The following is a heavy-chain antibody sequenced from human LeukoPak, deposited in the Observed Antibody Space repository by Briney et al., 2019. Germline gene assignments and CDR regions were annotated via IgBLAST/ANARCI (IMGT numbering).Heavy chain of an antibody. CDR1: GFTFDDYA. CDR3: ARDDSYHGYMDV. J-gene: IGHJ6*03. Sequence: PGGSLRLSCAASGFTFDDYATHWVRQAPGKGLEWVSGISWNSGSIGYAESVKGRFTISRDNIKNSLYLQMNSLRTEDTALYYCARDDSYHGYMDVWGKGTTVTVSS. CDR2: ISWNSGSI. D-gene: IGHD1-14*01. V-gene: IGHV3-9*01.